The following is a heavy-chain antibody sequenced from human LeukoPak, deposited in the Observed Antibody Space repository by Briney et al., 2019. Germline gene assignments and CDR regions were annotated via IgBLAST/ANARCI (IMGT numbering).Heavy chain of an antibody. J-gene: IGHJ4*02. CDR2: ISYSGTT. CDR3: ARGGYSYGFDNFDF. CDR1: SASITSSPYF. V-gene: IGHV4-39*07. Sequence: PSETLSLTCTVSSASITSSPYFWGWIRQSPGKGLEWIGSISYSGTTYYNPSLKSRVTISVDTSKNQFSLKLSSVTAADTAVYYCARGGYSYGFDNFDFWGQGTLVTVSS. D-gene: IGHD5-18*01.